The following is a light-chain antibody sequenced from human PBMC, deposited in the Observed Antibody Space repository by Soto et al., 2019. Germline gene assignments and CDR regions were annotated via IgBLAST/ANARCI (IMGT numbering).Light chain of an antibody. CDR2: DVS. Sequence: QPVLTQPRSVSGSPGQSVTISCTGTSSDVGGYNYVSWYQQYSGKAPKVMIYDVSKRPSGVPDRFSGSKSGNTASLTISGLQAEDEADYYCCSYAASNIFVFGTGTKLTVL. V-gene: IGLV2-11*01. CDR1: SSDVGGYNY. J-gene: IGLJ1*01. CDR3: CSYAASNIFV.